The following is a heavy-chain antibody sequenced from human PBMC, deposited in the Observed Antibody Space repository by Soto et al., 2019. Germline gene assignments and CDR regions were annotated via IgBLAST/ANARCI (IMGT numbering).Heavy chain of an antibody. J-gene: IGHJ4*02. CDR2: ISYDGSNK. Sequence: QVQLVESGGGVVQPGRSLRLSCAASGFTFSSYGMHWVRQAPGKGLEWVAVISYDGSNKYYADSVKGRFTISRDNSKNTLYLQMNSLRAEDTAVYYWASRGDWGQGTLVTVSS. V-gene: IGHV3-30*03. CDR1: GFTFSSYG. CDR3: ASRGD.